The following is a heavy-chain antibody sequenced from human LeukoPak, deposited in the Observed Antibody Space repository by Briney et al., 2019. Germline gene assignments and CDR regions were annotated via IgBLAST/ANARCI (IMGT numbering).Heavy chain of an antibody. CDR3: ASLGYCSSNSCYGHYYVDV. CDR1: GFTFSDHY. J-gene: IGHJ6*03. CDR2: TRNKANSYTT. V-gene: IGHV3-72*01. D-gene: IGHD2-2*01. Sequence: GSLRLSCAVSGFTFSDHYMDWVRQAPGKGLEWVGRTRNKANSYTTEYAASVKGRFTISRDDSKNSLYLQMNSLKTEDTALYYCASLGYCSSNSCYGHYYVDVWGKGTTVTVSS.